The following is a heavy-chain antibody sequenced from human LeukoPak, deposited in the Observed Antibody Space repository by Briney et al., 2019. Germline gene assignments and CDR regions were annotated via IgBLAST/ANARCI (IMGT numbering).Heavy chain of an antibody. D-gene: IGHD3-22*01. CDR1: GYTFTSYA. V-gene: IGHV7-4-1*02. CDR2: INTNTGNP. CDR3: ARENTYYYDSSGLTDY. Sequence: ASVKVSCKASGYTFTSYAMNWVRQAPGQGLEWMGWINTNTGNPTYAQGFTGRFVFSLDTSVSTAYLQISSLKAEDTAVYYCARENTYYYDSSGLTDYWGQGALVTVSS. J-gene: IGHJ4*02.